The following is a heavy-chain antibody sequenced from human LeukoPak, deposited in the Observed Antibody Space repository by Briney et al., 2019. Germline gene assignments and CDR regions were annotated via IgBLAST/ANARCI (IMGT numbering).Heavy chain of an antibody. D-gene: IGHD2-2*01. CDR1: GFIFSNYG. Sequence: GGSLRLSCEVSGFIFSNYGINWVRQAPGKGLEWVSYISNSSTTTYYGRSVAGRFTIARENAKNSVYLQMDSLRDDDTAVYYCTRAPACSSNACYPNSLDYWGQGTLVSVSS. CDR2: ISNSSTTT. J-gene: IGHJ4*02. V-gene: IGHV3-48*02. CDR3: TRAPACSSNACYPNSLDY.